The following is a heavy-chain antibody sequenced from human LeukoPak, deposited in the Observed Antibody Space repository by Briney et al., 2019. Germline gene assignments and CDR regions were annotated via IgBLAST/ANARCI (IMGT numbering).Heavy chain of an antibody. CDR2: IYYSGST. V-gene: IGHV4-31*09. CDR1: GGSISSGGYY. Sequence: SETLSLTCTVSGGSISSGGYYWSWIRQHPGKGLEWIGYIYYSGSTYYNPSLKSRVTISVDTSKNQFSLKLSSVTAADTAVYYCYILTGYYQDYWGQGTLVTVSS. J-gene: IGHJ4*02. CDR3: YILTGYYQDY. D-gene: IGHD3-9*01.